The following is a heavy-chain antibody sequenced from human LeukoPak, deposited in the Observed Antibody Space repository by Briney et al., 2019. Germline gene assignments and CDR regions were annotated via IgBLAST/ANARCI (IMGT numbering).Heavy chain of an antibody. Sequence: ASVKVSCKASGGTFSSYAISWVRQAPGQGLEWMGGIIPIFGTANYAQKFQGRVTITADESTSTAYMELSSLRSEDTAVYYCARGGLGYCSSTSCYNFDYWGQGTLVTVYS. CDR2: IIPIFGTA. V-gene: IGHV1-69*13. J-gene: IGHJ4*02. CDR1: GGTFSSYA. D-gene: IGHD2-2*02. CDR3: ARGGLGYCSSTSCYNFDY.